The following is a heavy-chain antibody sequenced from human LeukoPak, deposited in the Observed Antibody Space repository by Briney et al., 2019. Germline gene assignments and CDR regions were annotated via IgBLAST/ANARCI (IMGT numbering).Heavy chain of an antibody. Sequence: SLRLYCPAPRSTLSTSEMNRVRKGPGNVPEWVSYISSSGTTKYYADSVKGRFTLSRDNAKKSLSLQMNSLRAEDTAIYYCARSNRDAFDMWGQGTVVTVSS. J-gene: IGHJ3*02. CDR2: ISSSGTTK. V-gene: IGHV3-48*03. CDR3: ARSNRDAFDM. CDR1: RSTLSTSE. D-gene: IGHD2/OR15-2a*01.